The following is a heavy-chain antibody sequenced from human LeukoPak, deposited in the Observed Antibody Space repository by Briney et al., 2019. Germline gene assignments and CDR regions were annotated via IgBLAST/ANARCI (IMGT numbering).Heavy chain of an antibody. D-gene: IGHD5-12*01. CDR3: AKDRTDIVATITWDY. Sequence: GGSLRLSCAASGFTFSSYAMSWVRQAPGKGLEWVSAISGSGGSTYYADSVKGRFTISRDNSKNTLYLQMNSLRAEDTAVYYCAKDRTDIVATITWDYWGQGTLVTVSS. CDR2: ISGSGGST. V-gene: IGHV3-23*01. J-gene: IGHJ4*02. CDR1: GFTFSSYA.